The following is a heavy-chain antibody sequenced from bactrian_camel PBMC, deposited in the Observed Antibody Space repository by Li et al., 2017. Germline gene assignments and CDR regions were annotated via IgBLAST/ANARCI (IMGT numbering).Heavy chain of an antibody. CDR2: IAGDGFT. CDR3: AADSAVVPGEELLPDLNY. D-gene: IGHD6*01. V-gene: IGHV3S53*01. J-gene: IGHJ4*01. Sequence: HVQLVESGGGLVQPGGSLRLSCTADPRVSSQYCMAWFRQGPGKGREGVAIIAGDGFTTKYADFVKGRFTISQDVAKSTVYLQMNSLKPEDTAMYYCAADSAVVPGEELLPDLNYWGQGTQVTVS. CDR1: PRVSSQYC.